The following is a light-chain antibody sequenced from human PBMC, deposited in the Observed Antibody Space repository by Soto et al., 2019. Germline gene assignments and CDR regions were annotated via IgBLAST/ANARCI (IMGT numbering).Light chain of an antibody. CDR2: DAS. Sequence: DFQRTQSPSYLSASVGDRVTITCQASQDISNYLNWYQQKPGKAPKLLIYDASNLETGVPSRFSGSGSGTDFTFTISSLQPEDIATYYCQQYDNLPLTFGGGTKVDIK. CDR1: QDISNY. V-gene: IGKV1-33*01. CDR3: QQYDNLPLT. J-gene: IGKJ4*01.